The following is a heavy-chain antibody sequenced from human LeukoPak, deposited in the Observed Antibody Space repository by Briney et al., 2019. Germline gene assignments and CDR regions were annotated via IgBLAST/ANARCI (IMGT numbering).Heavy chain of an antibody. CDR2: INPSGGST. J-gene: IGHJ4*02. Sequence: GASVKVSCKASGYTFTSYYMHWLRQAPGQGLEWMGIINPSGGSTSYAQKFQGRVTMTRDTSTSTVYMELSSLRSEDTAVYYCARADIVVVPAATLRYWGQGTLVTVSS. D-gene: IGHD2-2*01. CDR1: GYTFTSYY. CDR3: ARADIVVVPAATLRY. V-gene: IGHV1-46*03.